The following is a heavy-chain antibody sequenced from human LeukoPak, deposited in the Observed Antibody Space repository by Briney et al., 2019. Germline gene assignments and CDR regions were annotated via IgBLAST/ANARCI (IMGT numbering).Heavy chain of an antibody. CDR1: GFTFSSYW. CDR3: ARNGPGITIFGVVYYYYYYMDA. Sequence: GGSLRLSCAASGFTFSSYWMSWVRQAPGKGLEWVANIKQDGSEKYYVDSVKGRFTISRDNAKNSLYLQMSSLRAEDTAVYYCARNGPGITIFGVVYYYYYYMDAWGKGTTVTVSS. J-gene: IGHJ6*03. D-gene: IGHD3-3*01. CDR2: IKQDGSEK. V-gene: IGHV3-7*01.